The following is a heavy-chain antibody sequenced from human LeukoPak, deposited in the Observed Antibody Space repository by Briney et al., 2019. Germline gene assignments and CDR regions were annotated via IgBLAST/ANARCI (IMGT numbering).Heavy chain of an antibody. D-gene: IGHD3-16*01. CDR1: GYSFTSYW. CDR2: IYPGDSDT. CDR3: ARLLWGSYGGIYFDY. J-gene: IGHJ4*02. Sequence: GESLKISCKGSGYSFTSYWIGWVRQMPGKGLEWMGIIYPGDSDTRYSPSFQGQVTISADKSITTAYLQWSSLKASDTAMYYCARLLWGSYGGIYFDYWGQGTLVTVSS. V-gene: IGHV5-51*01.